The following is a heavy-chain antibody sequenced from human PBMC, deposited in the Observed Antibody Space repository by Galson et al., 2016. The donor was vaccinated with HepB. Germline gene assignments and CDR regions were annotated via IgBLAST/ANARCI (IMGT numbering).Heavy chain of an antibody. CDR1: GGTFSSYA. Sequence: SVKVSCKASGGTFSSYALSWVRQAPGQGLEWMGGIIPIFETVNYAQKFQGRVAITADKSTSTAYMELSRLSSDDTAVYYCARGHEAIGLHFSMNWFDPWGQGTLVTVSS. V-gene: IGHV1-69*06. D-gene: IGHD5-24*01. CDR2: IIPIFETV. CDR3: ARGHEAIGLHFSMNWFDP. J-gene: IGHJ5*02.